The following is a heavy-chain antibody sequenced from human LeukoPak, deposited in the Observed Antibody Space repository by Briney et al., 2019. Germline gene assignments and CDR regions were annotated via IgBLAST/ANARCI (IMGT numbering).Heavy chain of an antibody. V-gene: IGHV1-2*02. J-gene: IGHJ4*02. CDR1: GYTFTGYY. D-gene: IGHD3-22*01. Sequence: GASVKVSCKASGYTFTGYYMHWVRQAPGQGLEWMGWNNPNSGGTNYAQKFQGRVTMTRDTSISTAYMELSRPRSDDTAVYYCALYYYDSSGYYPFDYWGQGTLVTVSS. CDR2: NNPNSGGT. CDR3: ALYYYDSSGYYPFDY.